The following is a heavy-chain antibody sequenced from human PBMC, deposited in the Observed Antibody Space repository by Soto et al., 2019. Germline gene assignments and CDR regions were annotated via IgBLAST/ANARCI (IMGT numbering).Heavy chain of an antibody. CDR2: IYHSGST. Sequence: PSETLSLTCAVSGGSISSGGYSWSWIRQPPGKGLEWIGYIYHSGSTYYNPSLKSRVTISVDRSKNQFSLKLSSVTAADTAVYYCARDLITMVRGNYYYGMDVWGQGTTVTVSS. CDR1: GGSISSGGYS. D-gene: IGHD3-10*01. J-gene: IGHJ6*02. V-gene: IGHV4-30-2*01. CDR3: ARDLITMVRGNYYYGMDV.